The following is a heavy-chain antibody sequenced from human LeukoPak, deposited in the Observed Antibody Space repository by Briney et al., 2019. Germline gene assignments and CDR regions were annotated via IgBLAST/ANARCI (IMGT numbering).Heavy chain of an antibody. V-gene: IGHV4-4*02. Sequence: SGTLSLTCAVSGSSISSSNWWSWVRQPPGKGLEWIGEIYHSGSTNFNPSLKSRVTISVDKSKNQFSLKLSSVTAADTAVYYCARDGNYGDYPAYYYYGMDVWGQGTTVTVSS. D-gene: IGHD4-17*01. J-gene: IGHJ6*02. CDR3: ARDGNYGDYPAYYYYGMDV. CDR2: IYHSGST. CDR1: GSSISSSNW.